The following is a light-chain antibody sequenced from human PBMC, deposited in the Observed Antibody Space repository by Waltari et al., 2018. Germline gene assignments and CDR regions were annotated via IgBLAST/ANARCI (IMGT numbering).Light chain of an antibody. CDR2: EVS. J-gene: IGKJ1*01. V-gene: IGKV2-40*01. CDR3: MQGIEYPPT. CDR1: QILLDIEDENTY. Sequence: DIVMTQTPLSLPVTLGEPASITCRPSQILLDIEDENTYLDWYLQKPVQSPQLLIYEVSNRASGVPDRFSGSGSDTDFTLKISRVEAEDVGVYYCMQGIEYPPTFGQGTKVEIK.